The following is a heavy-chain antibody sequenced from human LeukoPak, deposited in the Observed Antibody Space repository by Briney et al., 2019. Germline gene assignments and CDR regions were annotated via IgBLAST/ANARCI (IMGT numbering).Heavy chain of an antibody. J-gene: IGHJ4*01. V-gene: IGHV4-34*01. CDR1: GGSISGYY. CDR2: INQSGST. CDR3: AGGYYFGS. D-gene: IGHD3-16*01. Sequence: SETLSLTCTVSGGSISGYYWSWIRQPPGKGLEWIGEINQSGSTNYNPSLKSRVTMSVDTSKNQFSLKLSSVTAADTAVYFCAGGYYFGSWGQGTLVTVSS.